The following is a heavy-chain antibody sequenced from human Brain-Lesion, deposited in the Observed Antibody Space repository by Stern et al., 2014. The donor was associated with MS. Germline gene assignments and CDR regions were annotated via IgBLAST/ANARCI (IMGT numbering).Heavy chain of an antibody. D-gene: IGHD3-10*01. J-gene: IGHJ5*01. V-gene: IGHV3-74*02. CDR1: GFTFSNCW. CDR3: ARGERWFDS. Sequence: MQLVQSGGGLVQPGGSLRLSWAAAGFTFSNCWMQWVRQATGKGLVWVSRVNNDGRRTSYADSVKGRFTMSRDNAKNTLYLQMNSLRVEDTAIYYCARGERWFDSWGQGTLVTVSS. CDR2: VNNDGRRT.